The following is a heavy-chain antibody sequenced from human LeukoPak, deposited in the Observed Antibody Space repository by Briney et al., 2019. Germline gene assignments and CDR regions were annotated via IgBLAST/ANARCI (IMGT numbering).Heavy chain of an antibody. CDR1: GFSFSSFS. Sequence: GGSLRLSCAASGFSFSSFSMNWVRQAPGKGLEWVSYISGGSSFTYYVDSVKGRFTISRDDAKNSLYLQMNSLSAEDTAVYYCARDLGYSSGPNYWGQGTRVTVSS. CDR2: ISGGSSFT. J-gene: IGHJ4*02. D-gene: IGHD6-19*01. V-gene: IGHV3-21*01. CDR3: ARDLGYSSGPNY.